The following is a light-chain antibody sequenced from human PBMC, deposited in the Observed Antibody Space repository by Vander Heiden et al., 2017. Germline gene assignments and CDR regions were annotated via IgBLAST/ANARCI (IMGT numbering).Light chain of an antibody. J-gene: IGKJ4*01. V-gene: IGKV3-11*01. CDR2: DAS. CDR1: QSVSSY. Sequence: EIVLTQSPATLSLSPGERATLSCRASQSVSSYLAWYQQKPGQAPRLLIYDASNRATGIPARFSGSGSGTDFTLTISSLEPEDFAVYYCQQRSNGPQGGVLTFGGGTKVEIK. CDR3: QQRSNGPQGGVLT.